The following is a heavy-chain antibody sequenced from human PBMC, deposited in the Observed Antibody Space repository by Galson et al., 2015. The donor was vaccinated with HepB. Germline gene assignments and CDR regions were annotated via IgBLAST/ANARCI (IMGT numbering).Heavy chain of an antibody. D-gene: IGHD6-13*01. CDR2: IDWDDDK. V-gene: IGHV2-70*11. CDR1: GFSLSSSGMC. Sequence: PALVKPTQTLTLTCTISGFSLSSSGMCVSWIRQPPGKALEWLARIDWDDDKYYSTSLKTRLTISKDTSKNQVVLTMTNMDPVDTATYYCARVIGAAGTDFDYWGQGALVTVSS. CDR3: ARVIGAAGTDFDY. J-gene: IGHJ4*02.